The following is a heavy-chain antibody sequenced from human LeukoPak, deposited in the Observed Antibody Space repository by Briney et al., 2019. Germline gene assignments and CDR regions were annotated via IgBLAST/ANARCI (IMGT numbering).Heavy chain of an antibody. CDR3: ARDRRYCSGGSCYSYYYYGMDV. J-gene: IGHJ6*02. Sequence: SETLSLTCTVSGGSISSYYWSWIRQPPGKGLEWIGYIYYSGSTNYNPSLKSRVTISVDTSKNQFSLKLSSVTAADTAVYYCARDRRYCSGGSCYSYYYYGMDVWGQGTTVTVSS. CDR1: GGSISSYY. V-gene: IGHV4-59*12. D-gene: IGHD2-15*01. CDR2: IYYSGST.